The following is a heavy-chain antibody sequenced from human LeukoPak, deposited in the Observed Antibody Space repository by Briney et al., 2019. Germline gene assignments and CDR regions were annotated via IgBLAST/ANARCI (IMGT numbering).Heavy chain of an antibody. CDR2: INAYKGNT. CDR1: GYTFTYYV. CDR3: ARGEKPYDY. D-gene: IGHD1-26*01. V-gene: IGHV1-18*01. J-gene: IGHJ4*02. Sequence: ASVKVACKTSGYTFTYYVISCVRQAPGQGLEWVGWINAYKGNTNDAQKCQGRGTMTTDTSTSKDSMELRSLRSDDTDVYYCARGEKPYDYWGQGTLVSVSS.